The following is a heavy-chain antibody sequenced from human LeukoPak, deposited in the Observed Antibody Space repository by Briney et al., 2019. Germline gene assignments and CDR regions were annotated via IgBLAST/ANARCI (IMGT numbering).Heavy chain of an antibody. CDR3: ARDGDYYDSSGPATD. Sequence: GGSLRLSCAASGFTFSSYWMSWVRQAPGKGLEWVANIKQDGSEKYYVDSVKGRFTISRDNAKNSLYLQMNSLRAEDTAVYYCARDGDYYDSSGPATDWGQGTLVTVSS. J-gene: IGHJ4*02. CDR2: IKQDGSEK. CDR1: GFTFSSYW. D-gene: IGHD3-22*01. V-gene: IGHV3-7*01.